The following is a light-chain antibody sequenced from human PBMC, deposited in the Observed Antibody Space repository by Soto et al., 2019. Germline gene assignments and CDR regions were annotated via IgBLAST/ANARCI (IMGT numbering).Light chain of an antibody. Sequence: QSALTQPPSVSGSPGQSVTISCTGTSTDFVSYNRVSWYQQPPGTAPKLMIYEVSNRPSGVSNRFSGSKSGNTASLTISGLQAEDEADYYCGTWDSSPTAGVFGGGTKVTVL. V-gene: IGLV2-18*02. CDR3: GTWDSSPTAGV. J-gene: IGLJ3*02. CDR1: STDFVSYNR. CDR2: EVS.